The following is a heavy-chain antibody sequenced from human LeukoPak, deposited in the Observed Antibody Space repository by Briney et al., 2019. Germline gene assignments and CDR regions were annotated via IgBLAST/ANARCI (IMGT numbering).Heavy chain of an antibody. D-gene: IGHD2-2*01. CDR1: GGTFSSYA. CDR3: ARDVFGGYCSSTSCYWFDP. V-gene: IGHV1-69*05. CDR2: IIPIFGTA. J-gene: IGHJ5*02. Sequence: PVKVSCKASGGTFSSYAISWVRQAPGQGLEWMGGIIPIFGTANYAQKFQGRVTITTDESTSTAYMGLSSLRSEDTAVYYCARDVFGGYCSSTSCYWFDPWGQGTLVTVSS.